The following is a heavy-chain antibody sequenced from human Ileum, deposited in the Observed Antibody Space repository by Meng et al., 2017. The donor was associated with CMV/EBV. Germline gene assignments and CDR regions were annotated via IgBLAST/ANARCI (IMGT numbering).Heavy chain of an antibody. J-gene: IGHJ3*02. Sequence: GGSLRPSCVSSGSTSSNYWMSWVRQAPGKGLEWVANIKEDVSEKYYVDSVRGRFTISRDNAESSLYLQMNSLRAEDTAVYYCARMYCSTNTCYTDAFDIWGQGTMVTVSS. CDR1: GSTSSNYW. V-gene: IGHV3-7*01. CDR2: IKEDVSEK. CDR3: ARMYCSTNTCYTDAFDI. D-gene: IGHD2-2*02.